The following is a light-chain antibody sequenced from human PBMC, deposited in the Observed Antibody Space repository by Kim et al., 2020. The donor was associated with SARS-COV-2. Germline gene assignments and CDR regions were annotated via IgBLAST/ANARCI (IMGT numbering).Light chain of an antibody. Sequence: DIQMTQSPSSLSASVGDRVTITCRANQGITNYLAWYQQKPGKVPKLLIYAASTLQSGVPSRFSGSGSGTDFTLTISSLQPEDVATYYCQKYDSAPLTFGQGTKVDIK. J-gene: IGKJ1*01. CDR1: QGITNY. V-gene: IGKV1-27*01. CDR3: QKYDSAPLT. CDR2: AAS.